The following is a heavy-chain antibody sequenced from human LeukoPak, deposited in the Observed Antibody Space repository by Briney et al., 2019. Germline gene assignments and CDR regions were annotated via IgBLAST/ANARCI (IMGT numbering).Heavy chain of an antibody. D-gene: IGHD3-10*01. J-gene: IGHJ4*02. V-gene: IGHV4-59*08. CDR2: VAHKGPT. CDR3: ARQTFGVLYFDS. Sequence: SETLSLTCAVYGAYLSDYYWSWIRQSPGKGLQWIGEVAHKGPTVYSPTLNRKYNPSLKSRVTISVDLSKNQFSLKLTSVTAADTAVYYCARQTFGVLYFDSWGQGTLAIVSS. CDR1: GAYLSDYY.